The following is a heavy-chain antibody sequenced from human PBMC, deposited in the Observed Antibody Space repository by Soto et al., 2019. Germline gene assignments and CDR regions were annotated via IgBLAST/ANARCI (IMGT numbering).Heavy chain of an antibody. V-gene: IGHV4-59*01. Sequence: SETLSLTCTFSGGSISSYYWSWIRQPPGKGLEWIGYIYYSGSTNYNPSLKSRVTISVDTSKNQFSLKLSSVTAADTAVYYCARYSYGPVGDWFDPWGQGTLVTVSS. J-gene: IGHJ5*02. CDR3: ARYSYGPVGDWFDP. CDR2: IYYSGST. D-gene: IGHD5-18*01. CDR1: GGSISSYY.